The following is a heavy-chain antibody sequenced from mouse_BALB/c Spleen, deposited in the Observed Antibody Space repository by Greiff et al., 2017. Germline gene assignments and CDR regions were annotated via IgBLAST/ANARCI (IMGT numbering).Heavy chain of an antibody. Sequence: VQVVESGPGLVAPSQSLSITCTVSGFSLTGYGVNWVRQPPGKGLEWLGMIWGDGSTDYNSALKSRLSISKDNSKSQVFLKMNSLQTDDTARYYCARDGYGNYDSWFAYWGQGTLVTVSA. J-gene: IGHJ3*01. V-gene: IGHV2-6-7*01. CDR1: GFSLTGYG. D-gene: IGHD2-10*02. CDR2: IWGDGST. CDR3: ARDGYGNYDSWFAY.